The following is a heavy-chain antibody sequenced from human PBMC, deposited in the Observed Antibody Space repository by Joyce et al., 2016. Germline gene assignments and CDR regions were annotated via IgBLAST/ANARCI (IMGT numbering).Heavy chain of an antibody. D-gene: IGHD6-13*01. V-gene: IGHV3-30*03. CDR1: GFTLSNYG. CDR2: ISYDGSNK. CDR3: ARARDWDSNSCHDY. J-gene: IGHJ4*02. Sequence: QVQLVESGGGVVQPGRSLRLSCAASGFTLSNYGMHWVRQDPGKGLERGGVISYDGSNKYYVHSVKGRFTISRDKSNNTLYLQMSSLRPEDTAVYYCARARDWDSNSCHDYWGQGTLVTVSS.